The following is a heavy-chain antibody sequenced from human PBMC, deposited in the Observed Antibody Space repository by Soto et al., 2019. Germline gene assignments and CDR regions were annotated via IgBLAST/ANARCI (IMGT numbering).Heavy chain of an antibody. D-gene: IGHD2-2*01. Sequence: QVQLVESGGGVVQPGRSLRLSCAASGFTFSSYGMHWVRQAPGKGLEWVAVIWYDGSNKYYADSVKGRFTISRDNSKNTLYLQMNSLRAEDTAVYYCARDSGLRGDIVVVPAAMRGRLFWYFDLWGRGTLVTVSS. J-gene: IGHJ2*01. CDR1: GFTFSSYG. CDR3: ARDSGLRGDIVVVPAAMRGRLFWYFDL. V-gene: IGHV3-33*01. CDR2: IWYDGSNK.